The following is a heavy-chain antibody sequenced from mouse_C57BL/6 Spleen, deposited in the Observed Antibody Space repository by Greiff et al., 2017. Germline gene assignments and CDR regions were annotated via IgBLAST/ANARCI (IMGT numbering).Heavy chain of an antibody. J-gene: IGHJ4*01. V-gene: IGHV5-4*01. CDR3: ARDEGMVKAYAMDY. CDR1: GFTFSSYA. Sequence: EVQLVESGGGLVKPGGSLKLSCAASGFTFSSYAMSWVRQTPEKRLEWVATISDGGSYTYYPDNVKGRFTISRDNAKNNLYLQMSHLKSEDTAMYYCARDEGMVKAYAMDYWGQGTSVTVSS. CDR2: ISDGGSYT. D-gene: IGHD2-1*01.